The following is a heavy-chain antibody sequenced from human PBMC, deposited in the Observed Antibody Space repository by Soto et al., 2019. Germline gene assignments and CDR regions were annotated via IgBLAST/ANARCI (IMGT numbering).Heavy chain of an antibody. J-gene: IGHJ4*02. CDR3: ARGLRCPEDQ. CDR1: GFTFSHYW. D-gene: IGHD2-2*01. V-gene: IGHV3-74*01. Sequence: EVQLVEAGGGLVQTGGSLTLSCAVSGFTFSHYWMHWVRQVPGKGLVWVSRINSDGSSTIYADSVKGRFIISRDNAKNTLYLHMHSLRAEDTAVYYCARGLRCPEDQWGQGTLVTVSS. CDR2: INSDGSST.